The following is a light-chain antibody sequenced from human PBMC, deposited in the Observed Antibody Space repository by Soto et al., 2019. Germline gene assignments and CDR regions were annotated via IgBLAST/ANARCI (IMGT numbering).Light chain of an antibody. CDR1: QSVSSN. Sequence: EIVMTQSPATLSVSPGERATLSCSASQSVSSNLAWYQQKPGQGPRLLIYGASTRATGIPARFSGSGSGTEFTLTIGSLQSEDSAVYYCQQYNNWPPGYNFGQGTKVEIK. CDR3: QQYNNWPPGYN. V-gene: IGKV3-15*01. J-gene: IGKJ2*01. CDR2: GAS.